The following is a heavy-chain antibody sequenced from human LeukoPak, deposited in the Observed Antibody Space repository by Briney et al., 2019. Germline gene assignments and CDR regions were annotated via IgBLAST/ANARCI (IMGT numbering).Heavy chain of an antibody. CDR1: GDSVSSNSAA. CDR2: TYYRSKWYN. D-gene: IGHD1-1*01. Sequence: SQTLPLTCAISGDSVSSNSAAWNWIRQSPWRGLEWLGRTYYRSKWYNDYAVSVKSRITINPDTSKNRFSLQLNSVTPEDTAVYYCVRSGTRPFDIWGQGTMVTVSS. CDR3: VRSGTRPFDI. V-gene: IGHV6-1*01. J-gene: IGHJ3*02.